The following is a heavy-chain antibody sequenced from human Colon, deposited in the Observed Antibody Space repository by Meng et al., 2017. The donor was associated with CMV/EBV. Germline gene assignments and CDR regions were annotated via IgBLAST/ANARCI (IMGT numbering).Heavy chain of an antibody. V-gene: IGHV3-23*01. Sequence: GGSLRLSCEVSGFTFSKYFMTWVRQTPGKGPEWVAAISSSGDRTYYADSMEGRFTISRDNSKNASYLQMDNLSGDDTAVYYCARPPTGALRFYGVDVWGPGTTVTVSS. CDR2: ISSSGDRT. CDR1: GFTFSKYF. J-gene: IGHJ6*02. CDR3: ARPPTGALRFYGVDV. D-gene: IGHD1-1*01.